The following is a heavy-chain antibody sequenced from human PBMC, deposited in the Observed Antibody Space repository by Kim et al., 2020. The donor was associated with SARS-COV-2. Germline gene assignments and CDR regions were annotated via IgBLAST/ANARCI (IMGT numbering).Heavy chain of an antibody. J-gene: IGHJ4*02. CDR3: ARDWSSGWYGDY. Sequence: NYNPSLKSRATISVDRSKNQFSLKLTSVTAADTAVYYCARDWSSGWYGDYWGQGNLVTVSS. D-gene: IGHD6-19*01. V-gene: IGHV4-34*01.